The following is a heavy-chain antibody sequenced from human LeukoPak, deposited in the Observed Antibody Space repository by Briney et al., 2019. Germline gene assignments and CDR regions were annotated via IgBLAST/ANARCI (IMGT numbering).Heavy chain of an antibody. Sequence: GGSLRLSCAASGFTFSSYAMHWVLQAPGKGLEWVAVISYDGSNKYYADSVKGRFTISRDNSKNTLYLQMNSLRAEDTAVYYCARNGVTMIVVVGPVDYWGQGTLVTVSS. CDR2: ISYDGSNK. D-gene: IGHD3-22*01. J-gene: IGHJ4*02. CDR1: GFTFSSYA. V-gene: IGHV3-30-3*01. CDR3: ARNGVTMIVVVGPVDY.